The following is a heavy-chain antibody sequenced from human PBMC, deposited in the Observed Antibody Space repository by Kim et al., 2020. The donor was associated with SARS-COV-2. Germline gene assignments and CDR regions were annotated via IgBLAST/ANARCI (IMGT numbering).Heavy chain of an antibody. V-gene: IGHV4-34*01. Sequence: SETLSLTCAVYGGSFSGYYWSWIRQPPGKGLEWIGEINHSGSTNYNPSLKSRVTISVDTSKNQFSLKLSSVTAADTAVYYCARGAYCSGGSCYQPTPRFDYYYYGMDVWGQGTTVTVSS. D-gene: IGHD2-15*01. CDR2: INHSGST. J-gene: IGHJ6*02. CDR1: GGSFSGYY. CDR3: ARGAYCSGGSCYQPTPRFDYYYYGMDV.